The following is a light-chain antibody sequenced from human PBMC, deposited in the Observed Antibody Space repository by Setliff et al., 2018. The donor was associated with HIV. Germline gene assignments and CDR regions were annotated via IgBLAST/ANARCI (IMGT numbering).Light chain of an antibody. CDR2: EVT. J-gene: IGLJ1*01. CDR3: CSYAGRSSAFYV. V-gene: IGLV2-23*02. Sequence: QSALTQPASVSGSPGQSITISCTGTSNDVGAYNLVSWYQQSPGEGPKLLISEVTQRPSGVSNRFSASKSGNTASLTISGLQAEDEGDYYCCSYAGRSSAFYVFGTGTKVT. CDR1: SNDVGAYNL.